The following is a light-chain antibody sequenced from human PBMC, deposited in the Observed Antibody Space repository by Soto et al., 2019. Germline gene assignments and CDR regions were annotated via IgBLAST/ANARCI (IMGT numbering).Light chain of an antibody. V-gene: IGKV3-11*01. CDR3: QQRSNWPPYT. CDR2: DAS. J-gene: IGKJ2*01. Sequence: EIVLTQSPDTLSLSPGERATLSCRASQSVSSYLAWYQQKPGQAPRLLIYDASNMATGIPARFSGSGSGTDFTLTISSLEPEDFAVYYCQQRSNWPPYTFGQGTKLEIK. CDR1: QSVSSY.